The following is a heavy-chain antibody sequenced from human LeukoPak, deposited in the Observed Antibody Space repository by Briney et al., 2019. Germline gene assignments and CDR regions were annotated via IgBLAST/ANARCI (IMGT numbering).Heavy chain of an antibody. CDR3: AKDWAVLGTMVPN. CDR2: IRFDGTNK. Sequence: GGSRRLSCAASGLIFGSYGMHWVRQAPGKGLEWVAFIRFDGTNKYYAESVKGRFTISRDNYKNTLYLQMNSLRPEDTAVYYCAKDWAVLGTMVPNWGQGTVVTVSS. CDR1: GLIFGSYG. D-gene: IGHD5-12*01. V-gene: IGHV3-30*02. J-gene: IGHJ4*02.